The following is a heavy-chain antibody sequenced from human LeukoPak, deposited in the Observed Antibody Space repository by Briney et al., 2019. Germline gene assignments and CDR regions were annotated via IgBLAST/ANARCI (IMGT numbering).Heavy chain of an antibody. CDR3: TTDPFWSGYYPELWFDP. J-gene: IGHJ5*02. Sequence: GGSLRLSCAASGFTFSNAWMSWVRQAPGKGLEWVGRIKSKTDGGATDYAAPVKGRFTISRDDSKNTLYLQMNSLKTEDTAVYYCTTDPFWSGYYPELWFDPWGQGTLVTVSS. CDR2: IKSKTDGGAT. V-gene: IGHV3-15*01. CDR1: GFTFSNAW. D-gene: IGHD3-3*01.